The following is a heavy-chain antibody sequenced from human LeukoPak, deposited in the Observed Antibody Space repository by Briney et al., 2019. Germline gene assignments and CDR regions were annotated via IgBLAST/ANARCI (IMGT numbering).Heavy chain of an antibody. D-gene: IGHD3-22*01. J-gene: IGHJ5*02. V-gene: IGHV4-31*03. CDR3: ARDRGDYDSSGRFDP. CDR1: GGSISSVGYY. CDR2: IYYSGTT. Sequence: SQTLSLTCTVSGGSISSVGYYWSWIRQYPGKGLEWIGYIYYSGTTEYNPSLKGRVTISGDTSKNQFSLKLSSMTAADTAVYYCARDRGDYDSSGRFDPWGQGTLVTVSS.